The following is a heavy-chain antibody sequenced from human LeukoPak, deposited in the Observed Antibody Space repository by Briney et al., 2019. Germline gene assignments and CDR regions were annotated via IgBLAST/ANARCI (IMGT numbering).Heavy chain of an antibody. CDR3: ARLYCSDGTCHFDY. D-gene: IGHD2-15*01. J-gene: IGHJ4*02. CDR1: GFTFSSYS. V-gene: IGHV3-21*01. CDR2: ISTSSRSI. Sequence: GGSLRLSRAASGFTFSSYSMNWVRQAPGKGLEWVSTISTSSRSIYYADSVKGRFTISRDNAKNSLYLQMNSLRAEDTAVYYCARLYCSDGTCHFDYWGQGTLLTVSS.